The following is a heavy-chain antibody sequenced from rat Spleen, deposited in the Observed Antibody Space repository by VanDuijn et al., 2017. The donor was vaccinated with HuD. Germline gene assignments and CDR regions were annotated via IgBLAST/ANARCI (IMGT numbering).Heavy chain of an antibody. CDR2: ISYDGSST. CDR1: GFTFSDYY. CDR3: ARFYSSDY. V-gene: IGHV5-7*01. D-gene: IGHD1-8*01. J-gene: IGHJ2*01. Sequence: EVQLVGSGGGLVQPGRSLKLSCAASGFTFSDYYMAWVRQAPKKGLEWVATISYDGSSTNYRDSVKGRFTISRDNAKSTLYLQMDSLRSEDTATYYCARFYSSDYWGQGVMVTVSS.